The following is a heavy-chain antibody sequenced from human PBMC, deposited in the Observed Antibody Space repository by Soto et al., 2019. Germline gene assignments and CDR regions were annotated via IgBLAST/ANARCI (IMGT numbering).Heavy chain of an antibody. CDR2: ISTNGGST. CDR3: VKGEYYYDSSGYYPFDY. J-gene: IGHJ4*02. Sequence: TGGSLRLSCSASGFTFSIYAMHWVRQAPGKGLEYVSSISTNGGSTDYADSVKGRFTISRDNSKNTVYLQMSSLRVEDTAAYYCVKGEYYYDSSGYYPFDYWGQGT. V-gene: IGHV3-64D*06. D-gene: IGHD3-22*01. CDR1: GFTFSIYA.